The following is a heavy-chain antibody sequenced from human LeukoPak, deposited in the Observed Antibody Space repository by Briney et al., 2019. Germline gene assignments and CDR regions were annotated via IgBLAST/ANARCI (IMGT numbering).Heavy chain of an antibody. D-gene: IGHD3-10*01. V-gene: IGHV4-30-2*01. CDR3: ARSFATPNWFDL. CDR1: GGSLSSGGYS. CDR2: IYHSGST. Sequence: SETLSLTCAVSGGSLSSGGYSWSWIRQPPGKGLEWIGYIYHSGSTYYNPSLKSRVTISVDRSKNQFSLKLSSVTAADTAVYYCARSFATPNWFDLWGQGTLVTVSS. J-gene: IGHJ5*02.